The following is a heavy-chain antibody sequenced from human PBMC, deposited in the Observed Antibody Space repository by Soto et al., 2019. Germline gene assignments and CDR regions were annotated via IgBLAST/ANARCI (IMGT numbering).Heavy chain of an antibody. CDR1: GGAINSDYYY. CDR3: GRGTDCGTVDGCHRYFDS. D-gene: IGHD2-21*01. CDR2: MYSSGST. Sequence: QVRLQESGPGLVKSSQTLSLTCSVSGGAINSDYYYWGWVRQPPGKCLEWIGYMYSSGSTYSNPSLRSPVGMAVDTSQNHFSLSVTSVTAADTAVYFCGRGTDCGTVDGCHRYFDSWGQGIPVTVSS. J-gene: IGHJ4*02. V-gene: IGHV4-30-4*01.